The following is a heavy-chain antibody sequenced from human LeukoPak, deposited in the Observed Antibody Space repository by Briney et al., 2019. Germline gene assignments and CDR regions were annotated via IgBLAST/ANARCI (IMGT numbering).Heavy chain of an antibody. CDR1: GGSISSGDYY. CDR3: ARGVTAIWGGFDI. D-gene: IGHD2-21*02. CDR2: IYYSGIT. J-gene: IGHJ3*02. Sequence: SQTLSLTCTVSGGSISSGDYYWSWIRQPPRKGLEWIGYIYYSGITYYNPSLKGRVTISVDTSKNQFSRKLSSVTAADTAVYYCARGVTAIWGGFDIWGQGTMVTVSS. V-gene: IGHV4-30-4*01.